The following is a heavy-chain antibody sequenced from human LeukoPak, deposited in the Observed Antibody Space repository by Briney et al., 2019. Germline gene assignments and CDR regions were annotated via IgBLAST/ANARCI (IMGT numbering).Heavy chain of an antibody. CDR1: GGSFSVYY. Sequence: SETLSLTCAVYGGSFSVYYWSWIRQPPGKGLEWIGEINHSGSTNYNPSLKSRVTISVDTSKNQFSLKLSSVTAADTAVYYCARGPFESLGTPSWFDPWGQGTLVTVSS. CDR2: INHSGST. CDR3: ARGPFESLGTPSWFDP. J-gene: IGHJ5*02. D-gene: IGHD2-15*01. V-gene: IGHV4-34*01.